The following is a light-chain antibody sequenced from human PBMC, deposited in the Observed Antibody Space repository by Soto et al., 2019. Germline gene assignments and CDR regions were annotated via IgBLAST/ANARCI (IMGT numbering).Light chain of an antibody. V-gene: IGKV1-5*03. J-gene: IGKJ1*01. CDR2: KAF. Sequence: DIQMTQSPATLSASVWDIVSINFRASQSISAWLAWYQQKPGKSPRLLIYKAFTLEIGVPSRFSGSGSGTEFTLTISSLQPDDVATYYCQQYNDYSWTFGQGTKVDIK. CDR3: QQYNDYSWT. CDR1: QSISAW.